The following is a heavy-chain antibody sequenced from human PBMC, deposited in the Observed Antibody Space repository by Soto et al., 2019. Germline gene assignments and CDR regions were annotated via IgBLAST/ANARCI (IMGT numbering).Heavy chain of an antibody. V-gene: IGHV3-9*01. CDR2: ISWNSGSI. CDR1: GFTFDDYA. J-gene: IGHJ5*02. Sequence: EVRLVESGGGLVRPGRSLRLSCAASGFTFDDYAMHWVRQAPGKGLEWVAGISWNSGSIGYADSVKGRVSISRDNAKNSLYLQMNSLRPEDTAFYYCVKDSTISAAGWFDPWGQGTLVTVSS. CDR3: VKDSTISAAGWFDP. D-gene: IGHD6-13*01.